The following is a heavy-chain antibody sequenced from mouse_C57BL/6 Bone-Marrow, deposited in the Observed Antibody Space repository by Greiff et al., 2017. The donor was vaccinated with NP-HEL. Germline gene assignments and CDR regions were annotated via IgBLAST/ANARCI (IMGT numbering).Heavy chain of an antibody. Sequence: QVQLQQSGPELVKPGASVKISCKASGYAFSSSWMNWVKQRPGKGLEWIGRIYPGDGDTNYNGKFKGKATLTADKSSSTAYMQLSSLTSEDSAVYFCAKSPMVTTRGYAMDYWGQGTSVTVSS. CDR3: AKSPMVTTRGYAMDY. J-gene: IGHJ4*01. CDR2: IYPGDGDT. D-gene: IGHD2-2*01. CDR1: GYAFSSSW. V-gene: IGHV1-82*01.